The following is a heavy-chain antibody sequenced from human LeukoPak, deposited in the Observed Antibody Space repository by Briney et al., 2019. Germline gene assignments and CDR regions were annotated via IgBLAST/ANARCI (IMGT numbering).Heavy chain of an antibody. CDR3: VRGSSGTVVRGISWAWFDP. Sequence: GGSLILSCAASGFPFSIYWMTWVRQAPGKGLEWVANIKPDGSAKYYVDSAKGRFTISRDNAKNSLYLQMNSLRAEDTAVYYCVRGSSGTVVRGISWAWFDPWGQGTLVSVSS. CDR1: GFPFSIYW. CDR2: IKPDGSAK. D-gene: IGHD3-10*01. V-gene: IGHV3-7*05. J-gene: IGHJ5*02.